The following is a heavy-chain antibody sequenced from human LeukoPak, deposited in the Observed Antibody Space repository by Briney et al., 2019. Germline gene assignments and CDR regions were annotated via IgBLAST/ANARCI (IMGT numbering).Heavy chain of an antibody. CDR2: IYYSGST. V-gene: IGHV4-59*01. CDR1: GGSISSYY. Sequence: SDTLSLTCTVSGGSISSYYWSWIRQPPGKGLEWIGYIYYSGSTNYNPSLKGRVTISVDTPKNQFSLKLSSVTAADTAVYYCAREVSTLAVAGPFFDYWGQGTLVTVSS. CDR3: AREVSTLAVAGPFFDY. D-gene: IGHD6-19*01. J-gene: IGHJ4*02.